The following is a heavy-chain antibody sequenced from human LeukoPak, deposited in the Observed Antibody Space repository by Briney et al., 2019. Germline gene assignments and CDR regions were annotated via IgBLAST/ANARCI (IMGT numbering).Heavy chain of an antibody. J-gene: IGHJ4*02. CDR1: GFTFDDYA. Sequence: GGSLRLSCAASGFTFDDYAMHWVRQAPGKGLEWVSGISWNSGSIGYADSVKGRFTISRDNAKNSLYLQMNSLRAEDTALYYCAKDTFTYGSGSYATFDYWGQGTLVTVSS. D-gene: IGHD3-10*01. V-gene: IGHV3-9*01. CDR2: ISWNSGSI. CDR3: AKDTFTYGSGSYATFDY.